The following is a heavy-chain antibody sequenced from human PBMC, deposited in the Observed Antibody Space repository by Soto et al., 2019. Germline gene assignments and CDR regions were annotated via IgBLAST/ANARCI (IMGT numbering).Heavy chain of an antibody. CDR2: IYWDDDK. Sequence: QITLKESGPTLVKPTQTLTLTCTFSGFSLSTRGVGVGWVRQPPGKALEWLTLIYWDDDKYYSPSVKSRPTITKDTPKSHVVLTMTNMDPVDTATYFCAVVFYSSSQFDYWGQGTLVTVSS. J-gene: IGHJ4*02. CDR1: GFSLSTRGVG. CDR3: AVVFYSSSQFDY. V-gene: IGHV2-5*02. D-gene: IGHD6-13*01.